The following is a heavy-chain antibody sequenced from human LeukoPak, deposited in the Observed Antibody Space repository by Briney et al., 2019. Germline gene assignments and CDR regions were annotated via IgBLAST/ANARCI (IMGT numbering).Heavy chain of an antibody. D-gene: IGHD3-10*01. CDR2: INPSGGST. J-gene: IGHJ3*02. Sequence: ASVKVSCKASGYTFTSYYMHWVRQAPGQGLEWMGIINPSGGSTSYAQKFQGRVTMTTDTSTSTAYMELRSLRSDDTAVYYCARDLFPLYYYGSAHLDAFDIWGQGTMVTVSS. CDR3: ARDLFPLYYYGSAHLDAFDI. CDR1: GYTFTSYY. V-gene: IGHV1-46*01.